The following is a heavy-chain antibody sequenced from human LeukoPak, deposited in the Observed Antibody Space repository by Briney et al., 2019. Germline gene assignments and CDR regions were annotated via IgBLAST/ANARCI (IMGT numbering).Heavy chain of an antibody. Sequence: GGSLRLSCAASEFTFSSYWMSWVRQVPGKGLEWVANINQDGSEKYYVDSVKGRFTISGDNAKNSLFLQMNSLRAEDTAVYYCARDWSRGTPLGYWGQGTLVTVSS. CDR2: INQDGSEK. D-gene: IGHD2/OR15-2a*01. CDR1: EFTFSSYW. J-gene: IGHJ4*02. CDR3: ARDWSRGTPLGY. V-gene: IGHV3-7*01.